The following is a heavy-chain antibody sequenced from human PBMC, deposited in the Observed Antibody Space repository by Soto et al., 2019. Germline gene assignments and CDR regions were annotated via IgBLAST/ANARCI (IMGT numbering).Heavy chain of an antibody. J-gene: IGHJ6*02. D-gene: IGHD3-10*01. V-gene: IGHV4-31*03. CDR1: GGSISSGGYY. Sequence: SETLSLTCTVSGGSISSGGYYWSWIRQHPGKGLEWIGYIYYSGSTYYNPSLKSRVTISVDTSKNQFSLKLSSVTAADTAVCYCARSMVRGVITPPYYYYGMDVWGQGTTVTVSS. CDR2: IYYSGST. CDR3: ARSMVRGVITPPYYYYGMDV.